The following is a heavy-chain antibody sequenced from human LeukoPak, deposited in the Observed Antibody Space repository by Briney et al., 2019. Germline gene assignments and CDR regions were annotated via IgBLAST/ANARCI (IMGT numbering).Heavy chain of an antibody. Sequence: GGSLRLSCAASVFAFSSYVMDWVRQAPGKGLEWVLGISGSGHYTYTAHSLKGRFTISRDNSKNTLYLQMNSLRAEDTALYYCAKDGSWGDYYFYFYIDVWGKGTTVTVSS. CDR2: ISGSGHYT. CDR1: VFAFSSYV. D-gene: IGHD3-16*01. CDR3: AKDGSWGDYYFYFYIDV. V-gene: IGHV3-23*01. J-gene: IGHJ6*03.